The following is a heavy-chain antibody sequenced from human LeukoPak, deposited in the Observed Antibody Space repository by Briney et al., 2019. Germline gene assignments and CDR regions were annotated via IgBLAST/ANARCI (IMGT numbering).Heavy chain of an antibody. CDR2: INHSGST. D-gene: IGHD6-13*01. Sequence: SETLSLTCAVYGGSFSGYYWSWIRQPPGKGLEWIGEINHSGSTNYNPSLKSRVTISVDTSKNQFSLKLSSVTAADTAVYYCARHSVVSSSWYFSFDYWGQGTLVTVSS. CDR1: GGSFSGYY. V-gene: IGHV4-34*01. CDR3: ARHSVVSSSWYFSFDY. J-gene: IGHJ4*02.